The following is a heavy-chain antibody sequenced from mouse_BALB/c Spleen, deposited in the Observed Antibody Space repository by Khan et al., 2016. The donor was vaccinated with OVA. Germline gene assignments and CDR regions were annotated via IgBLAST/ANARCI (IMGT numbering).Heavy chain of an antibody. D-gene: IGHD1-1*02. CDR2: ISSAGTYT. V-gene: IGHV5-9-1*01. J-gene: IGHJ3*01. Sequence: EVELVESGGGLVKPGGSLKLSCAASGFTFSSFAMSWVRQTPEKRLEWVATISSAGTYTYYPDSVKGRFTISRDNAKNTLYLQMNSLRSEDTAMYYCGNFIYGWFAYGGQGTLVTVAA. CDR3: GNFIYGWFAY. CDR1: GFTFSSFA.